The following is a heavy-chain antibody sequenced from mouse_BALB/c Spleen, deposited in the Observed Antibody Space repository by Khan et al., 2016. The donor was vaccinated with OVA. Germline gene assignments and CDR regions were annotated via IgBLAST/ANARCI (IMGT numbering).Heavy chain of an antibody. V-gene: IGHV5-9-3*01. J-gene: IGHJ3*01. CDR2: ISSYGDYT. CDR3: ARSPYGNFAY. D-gene: IGHD2-1*01. Sequence: EVELVASGGGLVKPGGSLKLSCAASGFTFSTYAMSWVRQTPERRLEWVATISSYGDYTYYPDIVTGRFTISRDNANNTLYLQLSSLRSEDTAMYYCARSPYGNFAYWGQGTLVTVSA. CDR1: GFTFSTYA.